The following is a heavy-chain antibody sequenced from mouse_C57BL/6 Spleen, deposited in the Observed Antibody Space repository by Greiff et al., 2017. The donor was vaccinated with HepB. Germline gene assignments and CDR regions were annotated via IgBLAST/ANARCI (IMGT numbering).Heavy chain of an antibody. D-gene: IGHD1-1*01. CDR1: GYSITSGYY. V-gene: IGHV3-6*01. CDR3: ARGDYGSSSDY. J-gene: IGHJ2*01. Sequence: EVQRVESGPGLVKPSQSLSLTCSVTGYSITSGYYWNWIRQFPGNKLEWMGYISYDGSNNYNPSLKNRISITRDTSKNQFFLKLNSVTTEDTATYYCARGDYGSSSDYWGQGTTLTVSS. CDR2: ISYDGSN.